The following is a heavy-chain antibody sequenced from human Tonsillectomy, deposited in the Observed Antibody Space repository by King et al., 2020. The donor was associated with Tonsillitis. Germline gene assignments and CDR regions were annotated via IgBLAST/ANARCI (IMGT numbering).Heavy chain of an antibody. CDR2: IYASGST. J-gene: IGHJ6*03. D-gene: IGHD3-16*01. CDR1: GGSISSYY. CDR3: ARTGGLRYFYYMDV. V-gene: IGHV4-4*07. Sequence: VQLQESGPGLVKPSETLSLTCTVSGGSISSYYWSWIRQPAGKGLEWIGRIYASGSTNYNPPLKSRVTMSVDTSKNQFSLKLSSVTAADTAVYYCARTGGLRYFYYMDVWGKGTTVTVSS.